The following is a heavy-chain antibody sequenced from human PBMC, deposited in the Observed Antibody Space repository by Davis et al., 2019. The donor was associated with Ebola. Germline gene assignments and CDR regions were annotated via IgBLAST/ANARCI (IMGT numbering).Heavy chain of an antibody. J-gene: IGHJ1*01. Sequence: MPSETLSLTCTVSGGSISRYFWGWIRQPPGKGLEWIGYIYYSGSTNYNPSLKSRVTISVDTSKNQFSLKLSSVTAADTAMYYCARWLYDIPFDTWGRGTLVSVSS. D-gene: IGHD3-9*01. V-gene: IGHV4-59*08. CDR3: ARWLYDIPFDT. CDR1: GGSISRYF. CDR2: IYYSGST.